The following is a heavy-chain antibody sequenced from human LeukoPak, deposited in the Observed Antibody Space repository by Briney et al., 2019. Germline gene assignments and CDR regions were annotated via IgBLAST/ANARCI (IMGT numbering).Heavy chain of an antibody. V-gene: IGHV1-18*01. CDR3: ARDLDGYNSYYFDY. D-gene: IGHD5-24*01. CDR1: GYTFTSYS. CDR2: ISAYNGNT. Sequence: GASLKVSCKASGYTFTSYSISWVRQAPGQGLEWMGLISAYNGNTNYAQKLQGRVTMRTDTSTSTAYMELRSLRSDDTAVYYCARDLDGYNSYYFDYWGQGTLVTVSS. J-gene: IGHJ4*02.